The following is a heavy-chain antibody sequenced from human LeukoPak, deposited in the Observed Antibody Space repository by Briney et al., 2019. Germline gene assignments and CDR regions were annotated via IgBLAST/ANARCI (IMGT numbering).Heavy chain of an antibody. Sequence: SETLSLTCAVYGGSFSGYYWSWIRQPPGKGLEWIGEINHSGSTNYNPSLTSRVTISVDKSKNQFSLKLSSVTAADTAVHYCARALGLEDAFDIWGQGTMVTVSS. J-gene: IGHJ3*02. CDR2: INHSGST. CDR1: GGSFSGYY. D-gene: IGHD1-1*01. CDR3: ARALGLEDAFDI. V-gene: IGHV4-34*01.